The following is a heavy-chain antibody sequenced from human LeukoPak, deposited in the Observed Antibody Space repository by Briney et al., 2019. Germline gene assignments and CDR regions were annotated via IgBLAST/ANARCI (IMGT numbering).Heavy chain of an antibody. CDR1: GYTFTGYY. Sequence: ASVKVSCKASGYTFTGYYMHSVRQAPGQGLEWMGWINPNSGGTNYAQKFQGRVTMTRDTSISTAYMGLSRLRSDDTAVYYCARDPQGAVAGTFLDCWGQGTLVTVSS. V-gene: IGHV1-2*02. J-gene: IGHJ4*02. CDR2: INPNSGGT. D-gene: IGHD6-19*01. CDR3: ARDPQGAVAGTFLDC.